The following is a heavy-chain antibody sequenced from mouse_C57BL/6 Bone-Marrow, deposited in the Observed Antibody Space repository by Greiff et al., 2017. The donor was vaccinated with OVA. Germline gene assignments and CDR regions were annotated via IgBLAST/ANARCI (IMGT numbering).Heavy chain of an antibody. CDR3: ARSWAWFAY. Sequence: QVQLQQPGAELVRPGSSVKLSCKASGYTFTSYWMDRVKQRPGQGLEWIGNIYPSDSETHYNQKFKDKATLTVDKSSSTAYMQLSSLTSEDSAVYYCARSWAWFAYWGQGTLVTVSA. CDR1: GYTFTSYW. J-gene: IGHJ3*01. CDR2: IYPSDSET. V-gene: IGHV1-61*01.